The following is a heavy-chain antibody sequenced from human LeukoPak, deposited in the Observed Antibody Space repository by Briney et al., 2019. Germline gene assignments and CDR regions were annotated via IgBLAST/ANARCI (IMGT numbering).Heavy chain of an antibody. D-gene: IGHD4-23*01. Sequence: GGSLRLSCAASGFFFRSYEMNWVRQAPGKGLEWVSYISSSGTTIYYADSVKGRFTISRDNTNNALYLQMNSLRAEDTAVYYCVRLRDYGGNSDGFDIWGQGTMVTVSS. V-gene: IGHV3-48*03. J-gene: IGHJ3*02. CDR1: GFFFRSYE. CDR2: ISSSGTTI. CDR3: VRLRDYGGNSDGFDI.